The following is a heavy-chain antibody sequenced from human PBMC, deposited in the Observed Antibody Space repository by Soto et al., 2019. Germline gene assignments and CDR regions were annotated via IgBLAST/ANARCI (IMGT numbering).Heavy chain of an antibody. D-gene: IGHD1-26*01. J-gene: IGHJ3*02. CDR2: INHSGST. V-gene: IGHV4-34*01. Sequence: SETLSLTCAVYGGSFSGYYWSWIRQPPGKGLEWIGEINHSGSTNYNPSLKSRVTISVDTSKNQFSLKLSSVTAADTAVYYCAREFFGSGSYNSGVDIWGQGTMVTVSS. CDR3: AREFFGSGSYNSGVDI. CDR1: GGSFSGYY.